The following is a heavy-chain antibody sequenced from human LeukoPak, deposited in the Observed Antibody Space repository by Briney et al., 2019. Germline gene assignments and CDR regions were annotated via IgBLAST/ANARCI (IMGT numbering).Heavy chain of an antibody. J-gene: IGHJ6*03. CDR3: ARVNRYYDILGPGDYYYYMDV. D-gene: IGHD3-9*01. Sequence: GGSLRLSCAASGFTVSHDYMSWVRQAPGKGLEWVSVIYSGDRTYYTDSVKGRFTISRDNSKNTLYLQMNSLRTEDTAVYYCARVNRYYDILGPGDYYYYMDVWGEGTTVTVSS. V-gene: IGHV3-66*02. CDR1: GFTVSHDY. CDR2: IYSGDRT.